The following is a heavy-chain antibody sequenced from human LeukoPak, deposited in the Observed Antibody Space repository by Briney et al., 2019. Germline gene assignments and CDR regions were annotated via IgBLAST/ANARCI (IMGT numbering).Heavy chain of an antibody. J-gene: IGHJ4*02. D-gene: IGHD3-22*01. Sequence: PSETLSLTCTVSGGSISSYYWSWIRQPAGKGLEWIGRIYTSGSTNYNPSLRSRVTMSVDTSKNQFSLKLSSVTAADTAVYYCARDRYYYDSSGYLFDYWGQGTLVTVSS. CDR1: GGSISSYY. V-gene: IGHV4-4*07. CDR2: IYTSGST. CDR3: ARDRYYYDSSGYLFDY.